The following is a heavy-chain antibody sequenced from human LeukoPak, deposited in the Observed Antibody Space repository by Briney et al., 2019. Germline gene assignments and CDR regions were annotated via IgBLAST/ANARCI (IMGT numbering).Heavy chain of an antibody. D-gene: IGHD3-22*01. CDR1: GGSISSYY. V-gene: IGHV4-59*01. Sequence: SETLSLTCTVSGGSISSYYWSWIRQPPGKGLEWLGYIYYSGSTNYNPSLKGRVTISVDTSKNQFSLKLSSVTAADTAVYYCARGGLAYYYDSSGRTTAFDYWGQGTLVTVSS. CDR3: ARGGLAYYYDSSGRTTAFDY. CDR2: IYYSGST. J-gene: IGHJ4*02.